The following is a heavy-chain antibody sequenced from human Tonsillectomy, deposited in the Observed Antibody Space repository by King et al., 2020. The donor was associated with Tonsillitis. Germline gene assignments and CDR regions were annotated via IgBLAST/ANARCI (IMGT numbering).Heavy chain of an antibody. V-gene: IGHV1-18*01. D-gene: IGHD3-9*01. CDR1: GYTLTTYG. J-gene: IGHJ3*02. CDR2: ISAYNGNT. CDR3: AGESGIPNSDTLTGYYLPDAFDI. Sequence: VQLVESGAEVKKPGASVKVSCKASGYTLTTYGISWVRQAPGQGLEWMGWISAYNGNTNYAQKLQGRVTLTTDTSTSTAYMELRSLRSDDTAVYYCAGESGIPNSDTLTGYYLPDAFDIWGQGTMVTVSS.